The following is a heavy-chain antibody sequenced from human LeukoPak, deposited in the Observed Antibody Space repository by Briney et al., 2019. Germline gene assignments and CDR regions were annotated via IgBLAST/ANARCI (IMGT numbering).Heavy chain of an antibody. D-gene: IGHD1-1*01. CDR3: AKDRGELEPFYFDY. V-gene: IGHV3-30*02. Sequence: SGGSLRLSCAASGFTFSSYGMHWVRQAPGKGLEWVAFIRYDGSNKYYADSVEGRFTISRDNSKNTLYLQMNSLRAEDTAVYYCAKDRGELEPFYFDYWGQGTLVTVSS. J-gene: IGHJ4*02. CDR1: GFTFSSYG. CDR2: IRYDGSNK.